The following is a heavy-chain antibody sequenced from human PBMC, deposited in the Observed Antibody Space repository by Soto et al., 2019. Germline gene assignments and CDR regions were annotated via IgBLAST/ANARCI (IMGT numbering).Heavy chain of an antibody. Sequence: QVQLVQSGAEVKKPGSSVKVSCKASGGTFSSYTISWVRQAPGQGLEWMGRIIPILGIANYAQKFQGRVTITADKPTSTAYMELSSLRSEDTAVYYWARDPYSSSWYWFDPWGQGTLVTVSS. CDR2: IIPILGIA. D-gene: IGHD6-13*01. CDR3: ARDPYSSSWYWFDP. J-gene: IGHJ5*02. V-gene: IGHV1-69*08. CDR1: GGTFSSYT.